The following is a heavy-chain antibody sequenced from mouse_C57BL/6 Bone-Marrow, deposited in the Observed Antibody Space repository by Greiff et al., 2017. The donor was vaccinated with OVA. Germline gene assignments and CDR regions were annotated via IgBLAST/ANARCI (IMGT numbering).Heavy chain of an antibody. Sequence: EVKVVESGGGLVQPGGSLKLSCAASGFTFSDYYMYWVRQTPEKRLEWVAYISNGGGSTYYPDTVKGRFTISRDNAKNTLYLQMSRLKSEDTAMYYCAREAYYSNYRYFDVWGTGTTVTVSS. CDR3: AREAYYSNYRYFDV. V-gene: IGHV5-12*01. J-gene: IGHJ1*03. CDR1: GFTFSDYY. CDR2: ISNGGGST. D-gene: IGHD2-5*01.